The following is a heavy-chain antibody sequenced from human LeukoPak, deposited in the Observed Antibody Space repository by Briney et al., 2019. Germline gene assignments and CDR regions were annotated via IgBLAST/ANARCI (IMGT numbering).Heavy chain of an antibody. Sequence: ASVKVSCKVSGYTLTELSMHWVRQAPGKGLEWMGGFDPEDGETIYAQKFQGRVTMTEDTSTDTAYMELSSLRSEDTAVYYCATDSELHTKDDYYYYGIDVWGQGTTVTVSS. CDR2: FDPEDGET. CDR1: GYTLTELS. J-gene: IGHJ6*02. V-gene: IGHV1-24*01. CDR3: ATDSELHTKDDYYYYGIDV. D-gene: IGHD1-26*01.